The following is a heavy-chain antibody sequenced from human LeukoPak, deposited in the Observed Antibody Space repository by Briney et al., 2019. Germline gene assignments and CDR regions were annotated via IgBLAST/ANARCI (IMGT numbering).Heavy chain of an antibody. J-gene: IGHJ4*02. Sequence: SSETLSLTCTVSGGSISSYYWSWIRQPPGKGLEWIGYIYYSGNTNYNPSLESRVAISVDMSKNQFSLNLASATAADTAVYYCGSGYYSTSAYPLFDYWGQGTLVTVSS. V-gene: IGHV4-59*08. CDR3: GSGYYSTSAYPLFDY. D-gene: IGHD3-22*01. CDR2: IYYSGNT. CDR1: GGSISSYY.